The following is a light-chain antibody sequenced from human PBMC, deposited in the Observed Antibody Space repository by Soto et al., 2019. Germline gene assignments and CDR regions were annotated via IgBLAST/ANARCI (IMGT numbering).Light chain of an antibody. Sequence: DIQMTQSPSSLSASVGDRVTITCQASQDISNYLNWYQQKPGKAPKLLIYDTSNLETGVSSRFSGSGSGTDFTFTINSLQPEDIATYYCQQYDDLPTFGQGTKLEIK. CDR2: DTS. J-gene: IGKJ2*01. V-gene: IGKV1-33*01. CDR1: QDISNY. CDR3: QQYDDLPT.